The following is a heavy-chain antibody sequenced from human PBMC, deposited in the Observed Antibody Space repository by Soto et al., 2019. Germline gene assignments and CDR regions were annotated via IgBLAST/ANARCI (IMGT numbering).Heavy chain of an antibody. D-gene: IGHD3-9*01. V-gene: IGHV3-13*01. CDR1: GFTFSSYD. J-gene: IGHJ6*02. CDR2: IGTAGDT. CDR3: ARAGRHYDSLTGYNYYYYGMDV. Sequence: EVQLVESGGGLVQPGGSLRLSCAASGFTFSSYDMHWVRQATGKGLEWVSAIGTAGDTYYPGSVKGRFTISRENAKNSXYXQXISLRAGDTAVYYCARAGRHYDSLTGYNYYYYGMDVWGQGTTVTVSS.